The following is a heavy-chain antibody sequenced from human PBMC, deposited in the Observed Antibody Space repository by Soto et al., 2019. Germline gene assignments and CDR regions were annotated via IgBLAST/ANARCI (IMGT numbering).Heavy chain of an antibody. D-gene: IGHD3-10*01. CDR2: IKSETDGATT. J-gene: IGHJ4*02. V-gene: IGHV3-15*01. CDR3: TRTILQWFGESE. Sequence: EVQLVESGGGLLKPGGSLRLSCPASGFTFTNAWMSWVRQAPGKGLEWVGRIKSETDGATTDYAAPVQGRFTISRDDSTITLYLHMNSMKNEDRAVYYCTRTILQWFGESEWGQGTLVTVSS. CDR1: GFTFTNAW.